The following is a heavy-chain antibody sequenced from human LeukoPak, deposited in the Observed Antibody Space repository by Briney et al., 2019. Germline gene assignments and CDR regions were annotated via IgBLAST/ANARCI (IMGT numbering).Heavy chain of an antibody. J-gene: IGHJ4*02. D-gene: IGHD3-10*01. CDR1: GFTFSSNT. Sequence: GGSLRLSCAASGFTFSSNTMSWVRQSPGKGLEWVSAITANSDSAYHADSVKGRFTISRDNSKNTLYLQMNSLRAEDTAVYYCARIPYGSGTYTDYWGQGTLVTVSS. CDR2: ITANSDSA. V-gene: IGHV3-23*01. CDR3: ARIPYGSGTYTDY.